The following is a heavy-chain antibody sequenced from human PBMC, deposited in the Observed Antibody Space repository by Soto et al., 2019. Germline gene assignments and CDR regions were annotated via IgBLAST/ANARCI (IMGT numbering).Heavy chain of an antibody. CDR2: INHSGST. Sequence: TSETLSLTCAVYGGSFSGYYWSWIRQPPGKGLEWIGEINHSGSTNYNPSLKSRVTISVDTSKNQFSLKLSSVTAADTAVYYCARGSRQWLVREGFDYWGQGTLVTVS. V-gene: IGHV4-34*01. D-gene: IGHD6-19*01. J-gene: IGHJ4*02. CDR3: ARGSRQWLVREGFDY. CDR1: GGSFSGYY.